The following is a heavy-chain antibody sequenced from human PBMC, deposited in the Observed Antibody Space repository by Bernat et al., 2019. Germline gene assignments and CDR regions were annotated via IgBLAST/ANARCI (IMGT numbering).Heavy chain of an antibody. CDR2: IKSKTDGWTT. CDR3: TTDSVGAMSPFDY. J-gene: IGHJ4*02. Sequence: EVQLVESGGGLVKPGGSLRLSCAASGFTFSNAWMSWVRQAPGKGLEWVGRIKSKTDGWTTDYAAPVKGRFTISRDDSKNTLYLQMNSLKTEDTAVYYCTTDSVGAMSPFDYWGQGTLVTVSS. CDR1: GFTFSNAW. V-gene: IGHV3-15*01. D-gene: IGHD1-26*01.